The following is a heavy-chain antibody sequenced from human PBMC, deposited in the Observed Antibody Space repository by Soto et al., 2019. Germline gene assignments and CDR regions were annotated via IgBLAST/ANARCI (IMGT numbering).Heavy chain of an antibody. CDR2: IYPGDSDT. CDR3: ARHALPKKNLNWFEP. V-gene: IGHV5-51*01. Sequence: PGESLKISCKGSGYSFTSYWIGWVRQMPGKGLEWMGIIYPGDSDTRYSPSFQGQVTISADKSISTAYLQWSSLKASDTAMYYCARHALPKKNLNWFEPWGQGTMVTVSS. D-gene: IGHD6-13*01. CDR1: GYSFTSYW. J-gene: IGHJ5*02.